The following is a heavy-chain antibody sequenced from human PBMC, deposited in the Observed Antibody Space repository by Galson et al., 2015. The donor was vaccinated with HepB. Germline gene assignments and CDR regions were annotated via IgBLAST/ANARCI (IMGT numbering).Heavy chain of an antibody. J-gene: IGHJ4*02. CDR3: AHSYYYDSSGYYDHLTSIVDYYFDY. Sequence: PALVKPTQTLTLTCTFSGFSLSTSGVGVGWIRQPPGKALEWLALIYWDDDKRYSPSLKSRLTITKDTSKNQVVLTMTNMDPVDTATYYCAHSYYYDSSGYYDHLTSIVDYYFDYWGQGTLVTVSS. V-gene: IGHV2-5*02. CDR1: GFSLSTSGVG. D-gene: IGHD3-22*01. CDR2: IYWDDDK.